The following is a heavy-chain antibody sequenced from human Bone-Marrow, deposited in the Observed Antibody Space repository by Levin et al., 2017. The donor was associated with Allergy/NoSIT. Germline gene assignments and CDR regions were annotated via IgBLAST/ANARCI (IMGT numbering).Heavy chain of an antibody. CDR3: ARLLEEGYDSSATSYYYYGMDV. D-gene: IGHD3-22*01. CDR2: ISSSSSYI. V-gene: IGHV3-21*01. Sequence: GGSLRLSCAASGFTFSSYSMNWVRQAPGKGLEWVSSISSSSSYIYYADSVKGRFTISRDNAKNSLYLQMNSLRAEDTAVYYCARLLEEGYDSSATSYYYYGMDVWGQGTTVTVSS. J-gene: IGHJ6*02. CDR1: GFTFSSYS.